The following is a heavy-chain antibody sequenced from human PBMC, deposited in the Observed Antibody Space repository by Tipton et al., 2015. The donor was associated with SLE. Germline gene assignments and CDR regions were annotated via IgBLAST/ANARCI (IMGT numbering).Heavy chain of an antibody. CDR3: VRGEADVFHI. V-gene: IGHV4-30-2*01. Sequence: TLSLTCAVSGDSINSGDYSWSWIRQPPGKGLEWIGYIFRSGNAYYNPPLNSRVTISLDMSRNQFSLGLKSVTAADTALYYCVRGEADVFHIWGQGTVVSVSS. J-gene: IGHJ3*02. CDR2: IFRSGNA. CDR1: GDSINSGDYS.